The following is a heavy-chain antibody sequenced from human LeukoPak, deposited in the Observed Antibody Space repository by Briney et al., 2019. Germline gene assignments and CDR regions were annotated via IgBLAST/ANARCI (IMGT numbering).Heavy chain of an antibody. Sequence: GGSLRLSCAASGFTFSDYYMTWIRQAPGKGLEWVSYISSSSSYTNYAASVRGRFTVSRDNAKNSLYLQMNSLRAEDTAVYYCARERVLRVWGQGTLVTVSS. CDR3: ARERVLRV. V-gene: IGHV3-11*05. CDR1: GFTFSDYY. D-gene: IGHD3-16*01. J-gene: IGHJ4*02. CDR2: ISSSSSYT.